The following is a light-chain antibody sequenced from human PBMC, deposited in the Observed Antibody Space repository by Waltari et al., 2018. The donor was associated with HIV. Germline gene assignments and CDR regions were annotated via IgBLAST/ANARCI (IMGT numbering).Light chain of an antibody. J-gene: IGLJ3*02. CDR3: MIWHTSAWV. CDR2: YKSDSDK. V-gene: IGLV5-45*01. Sequence: QAVLTQPASLSASTGASASPTCTLRSGITVGTTRIYWYQQKPGSPPQYLLRYKSDSDKQQGSGVSSRFSGSKDASSNAGILLISGLQSEDEADYYCMIWHTSAWVFGGGTKLAVL. CDR1: SGITVGTTR.